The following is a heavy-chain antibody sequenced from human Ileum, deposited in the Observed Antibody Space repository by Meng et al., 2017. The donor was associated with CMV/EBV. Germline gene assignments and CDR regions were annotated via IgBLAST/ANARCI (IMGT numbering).Heavy chain of an antibody. CDR2: INTNTGNP. J-gene: IGHJ4*02. V-gene: IGHV7-4-1*02. CDR1: GYTFISYG. Sequence: QVQLVQSGSELKEPGASVKVSCKTSGYTFISYGINWVREAPGQRLEWMGWINTNTGNPTYAQDFTGRFAFSLDISVSTAYLQISSLRAEDTAVYYCTRGAGAHTAKFDYWGQGTLVTVSS. D-gene: IGHD5-18*01. CDR3: TRGAGAHTAKFDY.